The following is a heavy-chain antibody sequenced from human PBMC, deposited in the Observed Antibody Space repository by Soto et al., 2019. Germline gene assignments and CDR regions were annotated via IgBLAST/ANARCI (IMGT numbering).Heavy chain of an antibody. J-gene: IGHJ4*02. Sequence: QVQLVESGGGVVQPGRSLRLSCATSGFTFNSYVMHWVRQAPGKGLEWVAVISYDGSNKYYADSVKGRFTISRDNSKNTLSLQMNSLRAEDTAVYYCARDLLDHDQHYIDYWGQGTLVTVSS. CDR1: GFTFNSYV. V-gene: IGHV3-30-3*01. CDR3: ARDLLDHDQHYIDY. D-gene: IGHD1-1*01. CDR2: ISYDGSNK.